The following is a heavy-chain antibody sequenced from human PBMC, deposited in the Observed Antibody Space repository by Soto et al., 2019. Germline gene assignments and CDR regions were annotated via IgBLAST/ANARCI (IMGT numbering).Heavy chain of an antibody. V-gene: IGHV4-59*01. D-gene: IGHD6-13*01. CDR1: GGSISSYY. CDR3: ARARYSSSWYDY. CDR2: IYYSGST. J-gene: IGHJ4*02. Sequence: SETLSLTCTVSGGSISSYYWSWIRQPPGKGLEWIGYIYYSGSTNYNPSLKSRVTISVDTSKNQFSLKLSSVTAADTAVYYCARARYSSSWYDYWGQGTLVTVSS.